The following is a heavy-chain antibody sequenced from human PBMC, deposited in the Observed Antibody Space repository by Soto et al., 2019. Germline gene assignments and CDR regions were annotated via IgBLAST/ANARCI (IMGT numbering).Heavy chain of an antibody. Sequence: PSETLSLTCIVSGGSISRYYWSWIRQPPGKGLEWIGYISYSGSTDYNPSLKSRVTISADTSRNQFSLKLTSVTAADTAMYYCARHYSGAPLDYWGQGPWVPVSS. V-gene: IGHV4-59*08. D-gene: IGHD2-21*01. J-gene: IGHJ4*02. CDR1: GGSISRYY. CDR2: ISYSGST. CDR3: ARHYSGAPLDY.